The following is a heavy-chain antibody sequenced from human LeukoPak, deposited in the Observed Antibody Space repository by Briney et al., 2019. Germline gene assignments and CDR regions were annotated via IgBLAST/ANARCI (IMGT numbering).Heavy chain of an antibody. D-gene: IGHD3-10*01. J-gene: IGHJ3*01. Sequence: GGSLRLSCAASGFTFSSYWMSWVRQAPGKGLEWVSSIGDSSRSIFYADSVKGRFTISRDNAKNSLYLQMNSLRAEDTAVYYCAREGGALGEAFDVWGQGTMVTISS. CDR1: GFTFSSYW. V-gene: IGHV3-21*01. CDR3: AREGGALGEAFDV. CDR2: IGDSSRSI.